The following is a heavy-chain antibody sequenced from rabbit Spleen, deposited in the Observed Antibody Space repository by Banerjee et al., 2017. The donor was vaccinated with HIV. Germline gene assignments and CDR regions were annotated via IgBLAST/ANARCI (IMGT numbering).Heavy chain of an antibody. D-gene: IGHD1-1*01. CDR1: GFSFSSGGY. CDR3: ARDTSTSFSTYGMDL. V-gene: IGHV1S40*01. CDR2: INTGDGNT. Sequence: QSLEESGGDLVKPEGSPTLTCTASGFSFSSGGYMSWVRQAPGKGLEWIGDINTGDGNTYYATWAKGRFTISKTSSTTVTLQMTSLTAADTATYFCARDTSTSFSTYGMDLWGPGTLVTVS. J-gene: IGHJ6*01.